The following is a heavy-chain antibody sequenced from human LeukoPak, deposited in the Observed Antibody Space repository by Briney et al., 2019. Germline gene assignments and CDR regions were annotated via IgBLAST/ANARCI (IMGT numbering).Heavy chain of an antibody. V-gene: IGHV3-30*02. CDR3: VKAIHSSSSGVVDY. CDR1: GFTFSNYA. CDR2: IRYDGSNK. J-gene: IGHJ4*02. Sequence: PGGSLRLSCAASGFTFSNYAMHWVRQAPGKGLEWVTFIRYDGSNKYYAESVKGRFTISRDNSKNTLYLQMSSLRAEDTAVYYCVKAIHSSSSGVVDYWGQGTLVTVSS. D-gene: IGHD6-6*01.